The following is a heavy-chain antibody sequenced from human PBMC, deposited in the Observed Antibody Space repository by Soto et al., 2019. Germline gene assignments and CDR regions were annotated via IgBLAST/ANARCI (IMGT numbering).Heavy chain of an antibody. CDR3: ARAMDCSSTSCHDY. CDR1: GFTFSSYW. D-gene: IGHD2-2*01. V-gene: IGHV3-7*03. Sequence: XXSLRLSFAASGFTFSSYWMRWVLQAPGKGLEWVANIKQDGSEKYYVDSVKGRFTISRDTSKNQVVLTMTNMETVDTATYYCARAMDCSSTSCHDYWGQGTLVAVSS. J-gene: IGHJ4*02. CDR2: IKQDGSEK.